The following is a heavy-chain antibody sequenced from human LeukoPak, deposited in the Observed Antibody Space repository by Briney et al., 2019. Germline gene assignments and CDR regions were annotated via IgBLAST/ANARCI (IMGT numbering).Heavy chain of an antibody. Sequence: ASVKVSCKASGYTFTGYYMHWVRQAPGQGLEWMGWISAYNGNTNYAQKLQGRVTMTTDTSTSTVYMELSSLRSEDTAVYYCCSGSELDYWGQGTLVTVSS. CDR3: CSGSELDY. CDR2: ISAYNGNT. J-gene: IGHJ4*02. D-gene: IGHD3-10*02. V-gene: IGHV1-18*04. CDR1: GYTFTGYY.